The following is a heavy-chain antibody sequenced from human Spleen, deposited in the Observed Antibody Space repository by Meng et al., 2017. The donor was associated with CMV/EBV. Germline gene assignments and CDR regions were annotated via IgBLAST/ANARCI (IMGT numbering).Heavy chain of an antibody. J-gene: IGHJ4*02. V-gene: IGHV3-48*04. CDR3: ARGTASGSYYYDSSGYFDY. CDR2: ISSSGSTI. Sequence: GESLKISCTASGFTFSRFSMNWVRQAPGKGLEWVSYISSSGSTIYYADSVKGRFTISRDNAKNSLYLQMNSLRAEDTAVYYCARGTASGSYYYDSSGYFDYWGQGTLVTVSS. D-gene: IGHD3-22*01. CDR1: GFTFSRFS.